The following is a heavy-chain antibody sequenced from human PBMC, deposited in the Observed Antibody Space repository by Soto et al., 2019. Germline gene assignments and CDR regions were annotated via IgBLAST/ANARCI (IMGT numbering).Heavy chain of an antibody. D-gene: IGHD3-3*01. J-gene: IGHJ6*02. CDR3: ERLTIPQMYSYGTDV. Sequence: GASVKVSCKASGYTFTNYGISWVRQAPGQGLEWIGWISAYNGKIDYAQKVQGRITMTTDTSTSTAFMELRSLRSDDTAVYYCERLTIPQMYSYGTDVSGQGTTVTVSS. V-gene: IGHV1-18*01. CDR1: GYTFTNYG. CDR2: ISAYNGKI.